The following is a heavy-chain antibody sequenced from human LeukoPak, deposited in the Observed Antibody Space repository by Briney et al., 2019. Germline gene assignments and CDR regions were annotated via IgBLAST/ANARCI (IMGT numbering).Heavy chain of an antibody. CDR1: GFTFSSYG. CDR2: IWYDGSNK. V-gene: IGHV3-33*01. Sequence: GGSLRLSCAASGFTFSSYGMHWVRQAPGKGLEWVAVIWYDGSNKYYADSVKGRFTISRDNSKNTLYPQMNSLRAEDTAVYYCARDRGVAQPSSNWYFDLWGRGTLVTVSS. D-gene: IGHD1-14*01. J-gene: IGHJ2*01. CDR3: ARDRGVAQPSSNWYFDL.